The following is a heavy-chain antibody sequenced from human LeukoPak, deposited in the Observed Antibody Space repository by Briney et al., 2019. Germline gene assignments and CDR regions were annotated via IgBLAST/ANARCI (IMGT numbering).Heavy chain of an antibody. V-gene: IGHV1-18*01. Sequence: ASVKVSCKASGYTFTSYGISWVRQAPGQGLEWMGWISAYNGNTNYAQKLQGRVTMTTDTSTSTAYMELRSLRSDDTAVYYCARDRAHLGYCSGGSCSNWFDPWAREPWSPSPQ. J-gene: IGHJ5*02. CDR2: ISAYNGNT. CDR1: GYTFTSYG. CDR3: ARDRAHLGYCSGGSCSNWFDP. D-gene: IGHD2-15*01.